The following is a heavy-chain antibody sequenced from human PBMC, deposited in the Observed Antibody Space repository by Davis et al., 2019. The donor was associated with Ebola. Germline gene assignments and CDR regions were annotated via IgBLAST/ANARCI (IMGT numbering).Heavy chain of an antibody. Sequence: PSETLSLTCDISGDSVAGTNGAWXWLRHSXXXXXXWLVRTYFYRSHWFNDYAASLKSRITINPDTSKNQFSLQMNSVTPEDTAVYYCARGWLRTGLDIWGQGKMVIVSS. CDR1: GDSVAGTNGA. V-gene: IGHV6-1*01. CDR2: TYFYRSHWFN. D-gene: IGHD5-24*01. J-gene: IGHJ3*02. CDR3: ARGWLRTGLDI.